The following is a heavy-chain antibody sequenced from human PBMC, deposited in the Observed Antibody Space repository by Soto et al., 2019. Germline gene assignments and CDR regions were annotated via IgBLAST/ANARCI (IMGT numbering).Heavy chain of an antibody. CDR2: ISWSSGSI. CDR1: GFTFDDYA. D-gene: IGHD1-1*01. Sequence: PGGSLRLSCAASGFTFDDYAMHWVRQAPGKGLEWVSGISWSSGSIGYADSVKGRITISRDNAKNSLYLQMNSLRAEDTAFYYCAKAMEGETSGDVFDIWGQGTMVTVSS. CDR3: AKAMEGETSGDVFDI. J-gene: IGHJ3*02. V-gene: IGHV3-9*01.